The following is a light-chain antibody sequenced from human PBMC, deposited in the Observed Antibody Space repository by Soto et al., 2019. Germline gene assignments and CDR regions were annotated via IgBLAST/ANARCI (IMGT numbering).Light chain of an antibody. Sequence: QSALTQPASVSGSPGQSITISCTGTNNDVGGHMYVSWYQHQAGKVPKLIIYEIDNRPSGVSDRFSGSKSGNTASLTSSGLQAEDEAAYYCSAYRRGIIVFGGGTQLTVL. CDR3: SAYRRGIIV. CDR1: NNDVGGHMY. V-gene: IGLV2-14*01. CDR2: EID. J-gene: IGLJ2*01.